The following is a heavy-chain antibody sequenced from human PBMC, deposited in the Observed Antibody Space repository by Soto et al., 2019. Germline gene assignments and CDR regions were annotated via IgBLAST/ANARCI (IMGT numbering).Heavy chain of an antibody. D-gene: IGHD3-16*01. CDR2: ISSSGLTI. J-gene: IGHJ4*02. CDR3: ARSLGMGGDGYN. CDR1: GFTSSDYY. Sequence: QVQLVESGGDLVKPGGSLRLSCAASGFTSSDYYMSWFRQAPGKGLEWVSYISSSGLTIYYADSVKGRFTISRDNAKNSLYLQMNSLRAEDTAVYYCARSLGMGGDGYNWGQGTLVTVSS. V-gene: IGHV3-11*01.